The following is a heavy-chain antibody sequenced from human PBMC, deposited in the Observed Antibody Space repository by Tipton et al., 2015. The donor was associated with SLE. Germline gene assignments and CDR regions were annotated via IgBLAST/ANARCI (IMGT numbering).Heavy chain of an antibody. CDR1: GVSITSGGYY. V-gene: IGHV4-31*03. Sequence: TLSLTCTVSGVSITSGGYYWTWIRQHPGKALEWIGEINQSGSTNYNPSLKSRVTISRDTSEKQASLKLTSVTAADTAVYYCARYLDWNYTFIDFWGQGSLVTVSS. CDR3: ARYLDWNYTFIDF. CDR2: INQSGST. J-gene: IGHJ4*02. D-gene: IGHD1-7*01.